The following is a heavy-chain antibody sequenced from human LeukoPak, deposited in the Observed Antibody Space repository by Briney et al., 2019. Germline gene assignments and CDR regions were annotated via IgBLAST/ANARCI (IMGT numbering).Heavy chain of an antibody. Sequence: PGGSLRLSCAASGFTFSSYAMHWVRQAPGKGLEWVAVISYDGSNKYYAGSVKGRFAISRDNSKNTLYLQMNSLRAEDTAVYYCAREITAPTKFDYWGQGTLVTVSS. V-gene: IGHV3-30*09. D-gene: IGHD3-10*01. CDR3: AREITAPTKFDY. J-gene: IGHJ4*02. CDR1: GFTFSSYA. CDR2: ISYDGSNK.